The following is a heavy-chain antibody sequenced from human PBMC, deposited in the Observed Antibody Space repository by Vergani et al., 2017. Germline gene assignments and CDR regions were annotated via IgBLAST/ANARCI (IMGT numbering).Heavy chain of an antibody. D-gene: IGHD6-13*01. J-gene: IGHJ6*02. CDR2: IYYSGST. CDR3: ARHXYSSSWYGLYGMDV. V-gene: IGHV4-39*01. Sequence: QLQLQESGPGLVKPSETLSLTCTVSGGSISSSSYYWGWIRQPPGKGLGWIGSIYYSGSTYYNPSLKSRVTISVDTSKNQFSLKLSSVTAADTAVDYCARHXYSSSWYGLYGMDVWGQGTTVTVSS. CDR1: GGSISSSSYY.